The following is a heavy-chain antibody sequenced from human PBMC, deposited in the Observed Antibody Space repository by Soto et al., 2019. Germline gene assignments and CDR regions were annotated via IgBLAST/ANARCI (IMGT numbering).Heavy chain of an antibody. CDR3: ARHPYCSSTTCSADYNFYGVDV. Sequence: PGESLKISCRASGYTFSTDWIGWVLQTPGKGLEWVGIIFPEDSDTRYSPSFQGRVTISADKSTSTAYLQWGSLRASDSAIYYCARHPYCSSTTCSADYNFYGVDVWGQGTTVTV. CDR1: GYTFSTDW. D-gene: IGHD2-2*01. J-gene: IGHJ6*02. CDR2: IFPEDSDT. V-gene: IGHV5-51*01.